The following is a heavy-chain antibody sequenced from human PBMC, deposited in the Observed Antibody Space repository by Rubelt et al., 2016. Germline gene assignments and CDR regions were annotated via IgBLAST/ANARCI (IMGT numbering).Heavy chain of an antibody. CDR3: ARDGGYSYGYGAVERFDY. CDR2: IVYSGDYQ. V-gene: IGHV3-21*01. J-gene: IGHJ4*02. Sequence: KPGGSLRLSCVASGFTFTTSGMTWIRQAPGKGLEWVSTIVYSGDYQYYAVSVKGRFTISRDNAKNSLYLHMNNLRDEDTAVYYCARDGGYSYGYGAVERFDYWGQGTLVTVSS. D-gene: IGHD5-18*01. CDR1: GFTFTTSG.